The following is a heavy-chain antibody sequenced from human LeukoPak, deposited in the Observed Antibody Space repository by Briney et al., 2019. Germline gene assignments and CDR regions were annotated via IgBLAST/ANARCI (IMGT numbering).Heavy chain of an antibody. V-gene: IGHV1-2*02. Sequence: ASVKVPCKAAGYTFTDYYMHWVRQAPGQGREWMGWINPNSGGTNYAQKFQGRVTMNKDRSITTAYMELSRLRSDDTAVYYCARRYFVSGSYYTDYWGQGTLVTVSS. CDR2: INPNSGGT. J-gene: IGHJ4*02. CDR3: ARRYFVSGSYYTDY. CDR1: GYTFTDYY. D-gene: IGHD3-10*01.